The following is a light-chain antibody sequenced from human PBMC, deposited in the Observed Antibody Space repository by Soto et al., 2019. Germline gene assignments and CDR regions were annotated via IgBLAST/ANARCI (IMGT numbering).Light chain of an antibody. CDR2: GAS. J-gene: IGKJ3*01. CDR1: QTVTSN. CDR3: QQYNKWPLFT. Sequence: EIVMTQSPATLSVSPGERATLSCRASQTVTSNFAWYQQRPGQAPRLLIYGASTRATGIPARFSGSGSGTEFTLTISSLQSEDFVVYYCQQYNKWPLFTFGPGTRVDIK. V-gene: IGKV3-15*01.